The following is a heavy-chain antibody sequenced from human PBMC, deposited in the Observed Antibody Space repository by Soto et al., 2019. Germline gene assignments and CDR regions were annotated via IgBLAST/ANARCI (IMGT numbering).Heavy chain of an antibody. V-gene: IGHV3-30*18. J-gene: IGHJ4*02. Sequence: QVQLVESGGGVVQPGRSLRLSCAASGFTFSSYGMHWVRQAPGKGLEWVAVISYDGSNKYYADSVKGRFTISRDNSKNTLYLQMNSLRAEDTAVYYCAKDGGGDFDYWGQGTLVTVSS. CDR3: AKDGGGDFDY. D-gene: IGHD2-21*01. CDR1: GFTFSSYG. CDR2: ISYDGSNK.